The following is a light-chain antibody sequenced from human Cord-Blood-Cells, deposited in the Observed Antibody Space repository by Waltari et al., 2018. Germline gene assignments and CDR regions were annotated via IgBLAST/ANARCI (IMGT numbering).Light chain of an antibody. CDR1: SSDVGGYNY. CDR3: SSYTSSSTLV. CDR2: EVS. Sequence: QSALTQPASVSGSPGQSLTISCTGTSSDVGGYNYVSWYPQHPGKAPKLMIYEVSNRPSGVSNRFSGSKSGNTASLTISGLQAEDEADYYCSSYTSSSTLVFGGGTKLTVL. V-gene: IGLV2-14*01. J-gene: IGLJ3*02.